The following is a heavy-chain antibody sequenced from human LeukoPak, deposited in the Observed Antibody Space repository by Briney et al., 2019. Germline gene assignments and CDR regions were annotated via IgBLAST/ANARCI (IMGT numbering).Heavy chain of an antibody. D-gene: IGHD6-13*01. J-gene: IGHJ6*03. CDR3: ARAPGIAEPDGYFMDV. CDR2: INANTGNP. V-gene: IGHV7-4-1*02. CDR1: GYTFTSYA. Sequence: ASVKVSCKASGYTFTSYAMNWVRQAPGQGLKWMGWINANTGNPTYAQGFTGRFLFSLDTSVTTAYLEISSLQAEDTAVYYCARAPGIAEPDGYFMDVWGKGTTVTVSS.